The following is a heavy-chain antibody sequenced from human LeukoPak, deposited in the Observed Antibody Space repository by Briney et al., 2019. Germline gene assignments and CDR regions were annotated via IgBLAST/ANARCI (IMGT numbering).Heavy chain of an antibody. V-gene: IGHV3-74*01. CDR2: INSDGINT. D-gene: IGHD6-13*01. CDR1: GFTFSNYW. Sequence: PGGSLRLSCAASGFTFSNYWMHWVRQAPGKGLVWVSRINSDGINTSYADSVRGRFTISRDNAKNTLNLQMNSLRAEDTALYYCAREDLPGYSSSWYPSYWGQGTLVTVSS. CDR3: AREDLPGYSSSWYPSY. J-gene: IGHJ4*02.